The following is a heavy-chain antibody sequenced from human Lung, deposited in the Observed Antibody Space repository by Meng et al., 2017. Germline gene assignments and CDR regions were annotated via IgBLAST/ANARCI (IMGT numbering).Heavy chain of an antibody. J-gene: IGHJ4*02. V-gene: IGHV1-2*06. Sequence: QVQLVRSGAEVKKPGASVKCSCKPSGYNFPDYYIHWVRRAPGQGLEWMGRINPKSGDTHYAQKFQARVTMTGDTSISTAYMELSGLRSDDTATYYCARDEDISAAGKLFGDYWGQGTLVTVSS. D-gene: IGHD6-25*01. CDR1: GYNFPDYY. CDR3: ARDEDISAAGKLFGDY. CDR2: INPKSGDT.